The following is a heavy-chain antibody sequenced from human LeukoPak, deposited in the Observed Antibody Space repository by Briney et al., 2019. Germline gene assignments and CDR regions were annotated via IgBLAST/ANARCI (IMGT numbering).Heavy chain of an antibody. CDR3: AKDIDSSGYSFDY. D-gene: IGHD3-22*01. J-gene: IGHJ4*02. V-gene: IGHV3-23*01. CDR1: GFTFSSYA. CDR2: ISGSGGST. Sequence: GGSLRLSCAASGFTFSSYAMSWVRQAPGKGLEWVSAISGSGGSTYYADSVKGRFTISRDNVKNSLYLQMNSLRPEDTALYYCAKDIDSSGYSFDYWGQGTLVTVSS.